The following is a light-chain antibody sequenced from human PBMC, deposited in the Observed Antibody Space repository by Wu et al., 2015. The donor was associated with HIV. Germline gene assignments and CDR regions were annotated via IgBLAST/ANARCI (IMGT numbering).Light chain of an antibody. CDR1: QSVSSN. J-gene: IGKJ4*01. CDR2: DAS. Sequence: EIVMTQSPATLSVSPGERATLSCRASQSVSSNLAWYQQKPGQAPRLLIYDASNRATDIPARFSGSGSGTDFTLTISSLEPEDFAVYYCQQRSNWLTFGGGTKVEIK. V-gene: IGKV3-11*01. CDR3: QQRSNWLT.